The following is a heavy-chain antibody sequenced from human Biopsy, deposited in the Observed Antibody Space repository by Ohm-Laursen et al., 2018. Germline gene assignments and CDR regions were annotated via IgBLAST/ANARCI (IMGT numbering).Heavy chain of an antibody. Sequence: SVKVSCKAPGGTFSNYGVDWVRQAPGQGLEWLGGNIPTLGTGNYAQKFQDRVTVAADTSTSTATMELRSLRSDDTAVYYCATKLTGYFHHWGQGTLVTVSS. CDR3: ATKLTGYFHH. CDR1: GGTFSNYG. D-gene: IGHD3-9*01. J-gene: IGHJ1*01. CDR2: NIPTLGTG. V-gene: IGHV1-69*06.